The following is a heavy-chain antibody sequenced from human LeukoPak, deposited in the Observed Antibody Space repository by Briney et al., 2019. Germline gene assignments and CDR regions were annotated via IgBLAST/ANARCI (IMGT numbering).Heavy chain of an antibody. CDR3: ARFDSSWAGDFDY. D-gene: IGHD3-22*01. V-gene: IGHV4-4*02. CDR1: GGSISSSNW. CDR2: IYHSGST. Sequence: PSETLSLTCAVSGGSISSSNWWSWVRQPPGKGLEWIGEIYHSGSTNYNPSLKSRVTISVDKSKNQFSLKLSSVTAADTAVYYCARFDSSWAGDFDYWGQGTLVTVSS. J-gene: IGHJ4*02.